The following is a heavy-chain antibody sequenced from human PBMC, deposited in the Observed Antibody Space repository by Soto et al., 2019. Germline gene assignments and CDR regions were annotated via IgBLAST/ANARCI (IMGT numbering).Heavy chain of an antibody. CDR3: AHRHEAVAYFDY. J-gene: IGHJ4*02. Sequence: QITLKESGPTLVKPTQTLTLTCTFSGFSLSTSGVGVGWIRQPPGKALEWLALIYWDDDKRYSPSLKSRLTITQDTSKNQVVLTMTNTDPVDTATYYCAHRHEAVAYFDYWGQGTLVTVSS. D-gene: IGHD2-15*01. CDR2: IYWDDDK. V-gene: IGHV2-5*02. CDR1: GFSLSTSGVG.